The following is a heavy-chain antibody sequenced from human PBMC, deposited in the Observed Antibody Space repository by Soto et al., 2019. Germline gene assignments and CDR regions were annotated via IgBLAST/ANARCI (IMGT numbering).Heavy chain of an antibody. CDR2: INHSGST. CDR1: GGSFSGYY. CDR3: ARGRSSSPPAPYYYYYYGMDV. Sequence: SEILSLTCAVYGGSFSGYYWSWIRQPPGKGLEWIGEINHSGSTNYNPSLKSRVTISVDTSKNQFSLKLSSVTAADTAVYYCARGRSSSPPAPYYYYYYGMDVWGQGTTVTVSS. D-gene: IGHD6-13*01. J-gene: IGHJ6*02. V-gene: IGHV4-34*01.